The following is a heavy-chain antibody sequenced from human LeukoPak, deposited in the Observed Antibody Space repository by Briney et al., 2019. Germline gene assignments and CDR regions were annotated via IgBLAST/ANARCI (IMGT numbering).Heavy chain of an antibody. CDR1: GFTFSIYS. Sequence: GGSLRLSCAASGFTFSIYSMNWVRQAPGKGLEWVSYISSSSSTIYYADSVKGRFTISRDNAKNSLYLQMNSLRDEDTAVYYCARAQDAYSSGWYDWGQGTLVTVSS. D-gene: IGHD6-19*01. CDR2: ISSSSSTI. J-gene: IGHJ4*02. V-gene: IGHV3-48*02. CDR3: ARAQDAYSSGWYD.